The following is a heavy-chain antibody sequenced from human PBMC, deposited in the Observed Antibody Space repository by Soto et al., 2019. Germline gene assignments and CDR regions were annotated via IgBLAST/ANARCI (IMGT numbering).Heavy chain of an antibody. Sequence: QLQLQESRPGLVKPSETLSLTCTVSGGSISSSSYYWGWIRQPPGKGLEWIGSIYYSGRTCYNPSVKSRVIKSVDTPKNQFSLRLSCVTAADTAVYYCAGHNHDYGDYVGDFDYWGQGTLVTVSS. CDR1: GGSISSSSYY. CDR3: AGHNHDYGDYVGDFDY. D-gene: IGHD4-17*01. J-gene: IGHJ4*02. V-gene: IGHV4-39*01. CDR2: IYYSGRT.